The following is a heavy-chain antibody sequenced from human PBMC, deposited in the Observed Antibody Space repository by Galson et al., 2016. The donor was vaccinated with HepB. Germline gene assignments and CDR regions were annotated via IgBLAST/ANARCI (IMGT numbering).Heavy chain of an antibody. Sequence: TLSLTCTVSGGPISSGSYYWSWIRQPAGKGLEWIGRIDARGSTRYNPSLKSRVTISVDTSKNQLSLDLSSVTAADTAVYFCARDVRKWLQLNQYSYYMDVLGKGTTVTVSS. CDR3: ARDVRKWLQLNQYSYYMDV. V-gene: IGHV4-61*02. CDR1: GGPISSGSYY. D-gene: IGHD5-24*01. CDR2: IDARGST. J-gene: IGHJ6*03.